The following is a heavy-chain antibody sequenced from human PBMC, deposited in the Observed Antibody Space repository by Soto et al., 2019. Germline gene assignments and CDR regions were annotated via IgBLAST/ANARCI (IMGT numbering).Heavy chain of an antibody. CDR3: VRRHVSATGIDWFDP. D-gene: IGHD6-13*01. V-gene: IGHV1-3*01. J-gene: IGHJ5*02. CDR2: INAANGDT. CDR1: GYTFTSYG. Sequence: ASVKVSCKASGYTFTSYGIHWVRQAPGQRLEWMGWINAANGDTKYSPKFQGRVTITRDTSASTAYMELSSLRSEDTAVYYCVRRHVSATGIDWFDPWGQGTLVTVPQ.